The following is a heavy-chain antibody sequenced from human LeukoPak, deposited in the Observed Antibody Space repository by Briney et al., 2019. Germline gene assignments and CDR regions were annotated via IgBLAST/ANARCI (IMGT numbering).Heavy chain of an antibody. Sequence: ASVKVSCKASGYTFTGYYMHWVRQAPGQGLEWMGWINPNSGGTNYAQKFQGRVFITRDTSINTAYMELSSLGSDDTAVYYCARDGRGSRSSWFDPWGQGTLVIVSS. CDR1: GYTFTGYY. CDR3: ARDGRGSRSSWFDP. V-gene: IGHV1-2*02. D-gene: IGHD3-10*01. J-gene: IGHJ5*02. CDR2: INPNSGGT.